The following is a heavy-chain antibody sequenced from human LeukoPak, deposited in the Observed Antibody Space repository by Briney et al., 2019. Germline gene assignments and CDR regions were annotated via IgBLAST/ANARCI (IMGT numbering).Heavy chain of an antibody. CDR1: GGSISSYY. CDR2: IYYSGST. Sequence: TSETLSLTCTVSGGSISSYYWSWLRQPPGKGLEWIGYIYYSGSTNYNPSLKSRVTISVDTSKNQFSLKLSSVTAADTAVYYCARAKKGRTGAIVQHWGQATLVTVSS. J-gene: IGHJ1*01. V-gene: IGHV4-59*01. CDR3: ARAKKGRTGAIVQH. D-gene: IGHD1/OR15-1a*01.